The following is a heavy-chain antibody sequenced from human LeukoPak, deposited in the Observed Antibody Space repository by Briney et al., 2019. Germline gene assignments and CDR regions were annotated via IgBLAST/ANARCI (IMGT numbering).Heavy chain of an antibody. CDR3: ARHPNLYYYDSSGYSPLVDY. CDR1: GSIFTSYW. D-gene: IGHD3-22*01. J-gene: IGHJ4*02. CDR2: IYPGDSDT. V-gene: IGHV5-51*01. Sequence: GESLQISCQGSGSIFTSYWIGWVRQLPGKGLEWMGIIYPGDSDTRYSPSFPGQVTISADKSISTAYLQWSSLKASDTAMYYCARHPNLYYYDSSGYSPLVDYWGQGTLVTVSS.